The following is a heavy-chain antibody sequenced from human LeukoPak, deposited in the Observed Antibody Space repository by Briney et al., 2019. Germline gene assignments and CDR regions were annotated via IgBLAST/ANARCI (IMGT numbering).Heavy chain of an antibody. V-gene: IGHV1-24*01. J-gene: IGHJ6*02. D-gene: IGHD6-13*01. Sequence: ASMKVSCKVSGYTLTELSMHWVRQAPGKGLEWIGGFDPEDGETIYAQKFQGRVTMTEDTSTDTAYMELSSLRSEDTAVYYCATLGSSSDHYYYYGMDVWGQGTTVTVSS. CDR3: ATLGSSSDHYYYYGMDV. CDR1: GYTLTELS. CDR2: FDPEDGET.